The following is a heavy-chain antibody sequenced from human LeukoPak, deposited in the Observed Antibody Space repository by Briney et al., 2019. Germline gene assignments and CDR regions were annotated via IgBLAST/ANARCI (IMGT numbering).Heavy chain of an antibody. Sequence: PSETLSLTCTVSGGSISSSSYYWGWIRQPPGTGLEWIGSIYYSGSTYYNPSLKSRVTISVDTSKNQFSLKLSSVTAADTAVYYCARDRAYSSLGMDVWGKGTTVTVSS. D-gene: IGHD6-13*01. CDR2: IYYSGST. CDR1: GGSISSSSYY. V-gene: IGHV4-39*02. CDR3: ARDRAYSSLGMDV. J-gene: IGHJ6*04.